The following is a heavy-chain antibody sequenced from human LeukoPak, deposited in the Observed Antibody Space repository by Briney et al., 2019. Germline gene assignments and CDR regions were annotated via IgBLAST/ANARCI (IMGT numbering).Heavy chain of an antibody. Sequence: SETLSLTCTVSGGSISSRSYYWGWIRQPPGKGLEWIGSIYYSGSTYYNPSLKSRVTISVDTSKNQFSLKLSSVPAADTAVYYCARHLYYYGSGSYHYYYYYYMDVWGKGTTVTVSS. CDR2: IYYSGST. J-gene: IGHJ6*03. CDR3: ARHLYYYGSGSYHYYYYYYMDV. V-gene: IGHV4-39*01. CDR1: GGSISSRSYY. D-gene: IGHD3-10*01.